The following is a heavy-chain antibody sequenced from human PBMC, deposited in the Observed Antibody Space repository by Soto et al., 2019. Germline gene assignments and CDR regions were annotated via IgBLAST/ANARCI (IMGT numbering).Heavy chain of an antibody. V-gene: IGHV2-5*05. Sequence: QITLKESGPSLLNPTQTLTLTCTFSGFSLTTGPAGVGWTRQPPGKALEWLALIYWDDDRRYGPSLKSRLTITKDTTKDQVVLTLNNMEPVDTGTYYCAHTRGGGNSAWFDDWGQGTLVTVSS. CDR3: AHTRGGGNSAWFDD. D-gene: IGHD2-21*02. CDR1: GFSLTTGPAG. J-gene: IGHJ5*02. CDR2: IYWDDDR.